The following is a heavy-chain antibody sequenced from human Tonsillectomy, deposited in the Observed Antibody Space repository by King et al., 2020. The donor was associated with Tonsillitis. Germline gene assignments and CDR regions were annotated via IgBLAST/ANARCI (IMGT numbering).Heavy chain of an antibody. CDR1: GGSISSSTYY. D-gene: IGHD1-26*01. Sequence: QLQLQESGPGLVKPSETLSLTCTVSGGSISSSTYYWGWIRQPPGKGLEWIANIYYSGRTYYNPSLKSRVTISVDTSKNQFSLRLSSVTAADTAVYYCARNERWELLNSGSFDPWGQGTLVTVSS. CDR3: ARNERWELLNSGSFDP. CDR2: IYYSGRT. V-gene: IGHV4-39*01. J-gene: IGHJ5*02.